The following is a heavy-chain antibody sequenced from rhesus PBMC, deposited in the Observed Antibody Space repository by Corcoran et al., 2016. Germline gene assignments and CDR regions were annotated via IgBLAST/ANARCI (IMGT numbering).Heavy chain of an antibody. J-gene: IGHJ4*01. CDR1: GCTFSDDY. CDR2: SDPDWGTT. CDR3: TTVGY. V-gene: IGHV3-10*01. Sequence: EVQLVESGGGLAKPGGSLRLSCAAAGCTFSDDYIEWVRQAPRKWLEWVGQSDPDWGTTVLMDSVKGRFTISRENAKNTLYLQINSLKIEDSAVYYCTTVGYWGQGVLVTVSS.